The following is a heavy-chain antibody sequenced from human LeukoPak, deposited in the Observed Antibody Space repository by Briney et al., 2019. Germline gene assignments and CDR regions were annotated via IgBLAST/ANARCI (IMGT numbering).Heavy chain of an antibody. CDR2: IYRSGST. CDR3: AREYYDFWSGYYPYYFDY. CDR1: GGSISSSNW. D-gene: IGHD3-3*01. J-gene: IGHJ4*02. V-gene: IGHV4-4*02. Sequence: SGTLSLTCAVSGGSISSSNWWSWVRQPPGKGLEWIGEIYRSGSTNYNPSLQSRVTISVDKSKNQFSLKLSSVTAADTAVYYCAREYYDFWSGYYPYYFDYWGQGTLVTVSS.